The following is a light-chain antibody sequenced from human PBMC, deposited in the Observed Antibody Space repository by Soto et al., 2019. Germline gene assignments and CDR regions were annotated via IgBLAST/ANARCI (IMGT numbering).Light chain of an antibody. CDR1: SSDVGGYDY. CDR2: EVN. CDR3: SSYAVSDSLV. Sequence: QSALTQPPSASGSPGQSVPISCTGTSSDVGGYDYVSWYQQHPGKVPKLMIYEVNKRPSGVPDRFSGSKSGNTASLTVSGLQTEDEADYYCSSYAVSDSLVFGGGTKLTVL. J-gene: IGLJ2*01. V-gene: IGLV2-8*01.